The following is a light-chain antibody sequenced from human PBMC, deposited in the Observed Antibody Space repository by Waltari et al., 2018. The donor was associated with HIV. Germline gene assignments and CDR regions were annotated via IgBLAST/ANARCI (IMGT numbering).Light chain of an antibody. Sequence: QSVLTQPPSASGTPGQGVNISCSGGSSNIGSNPVNWYRQFPGEAPKLLIYTNIQRPSGVPDRFSGSKSGTSASLAISGLQSEDEADFYCAVWDDSLRSVLFGGGTRLTVL. CDR2: TNI. V-gene: IGLV1-44*01. CDR1: SSNIGSNP. J-gene: IGLJ3*02. CDR3: AVWDDSLRSVL.